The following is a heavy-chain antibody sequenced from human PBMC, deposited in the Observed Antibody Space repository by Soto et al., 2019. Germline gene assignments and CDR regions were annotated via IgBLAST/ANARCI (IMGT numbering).Heavy chain of an antibody. D-gene: IGHD6-13*01. CDR3: SIVEQQLVSQLDY. V-gene: IGHV3-30*03. Sequence: GGSRRLSCAASGFTFSSYGMHWVRQAPGKGLEWVAVISYDGSNKYYADSVKGRFTISRDNSKNTLYLQMNSLRAEDTAVYYCSIVEQQLVSQLDYSCPGTLVSVFS. CDR2: ISYDGSNK. CDR1: GFTFSSYG. J-gene: IGHJ4*02.